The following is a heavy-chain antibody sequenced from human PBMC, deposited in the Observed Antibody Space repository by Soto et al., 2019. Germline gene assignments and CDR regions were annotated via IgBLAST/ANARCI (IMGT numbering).Heavy chain of an antibody. J-gene: IGHJ5*02. CDR1: GFTFSSYW. Sequence: GGSLRLSCAGSGFTFSSYWMSWVRQAPGKGLEWVANIKQDGSERYYVDSVKGRLTISRDNAKNSLYLQMNSLRAEDTAVYYCAREEQLVSWFDPWGQGTLVTVSS. CDR2: IKQDGSER. D-gene: IGHD6-6*01. CDR3: AREEQLVSWFDP. V-gene: IGHV3-7*01.